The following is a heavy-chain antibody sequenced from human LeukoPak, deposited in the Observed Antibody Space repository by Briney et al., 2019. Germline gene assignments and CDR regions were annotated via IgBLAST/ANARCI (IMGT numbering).Heavy chain of an antibody. CDR2: ISAYNGNT. CDR3: ARDLVVVTAFYDNWFDP. D-gene: IGHD2-21*02. J-gene: IGHJ5*02. CDR1: GYTFTSYG. V-gene: IGHV1-18*01. Sequence: ASVKVSCKASGYTFTSYGISWVRQAPGQGLEWMGWISAYNGNTNYAQKFQGRVTMTRDTSISTFYVELSRLRSDDTAVYYCARDLVVVTAFYDNWFDPWGQGTLVTVSS.